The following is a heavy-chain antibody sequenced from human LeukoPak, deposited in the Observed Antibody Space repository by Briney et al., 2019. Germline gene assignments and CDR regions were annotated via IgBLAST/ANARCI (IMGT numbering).Heavy chain of an antibody. V-gene: IGHV4-34*01. D-gene: IGHD3-10*01. CDR1: GESMIGHY. Sequence: SETLSLTCAVYGESMIGHYWTWIRQPPGKRLEWIGEIHHSGGTNSNPPLKNRLTMSIDMSKNQFSLKLKSVTAADTAVYYCARETASGSGRAYDHWAQGNLVPVSS. CDR3: ARETASGSGRAYDH. J-gene: IGHJ4*02. CDR2: IHHSGGT.